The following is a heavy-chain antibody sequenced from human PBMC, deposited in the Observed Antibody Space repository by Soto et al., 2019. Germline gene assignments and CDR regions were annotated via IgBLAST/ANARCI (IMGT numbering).Heavy chain of an antibody. CDR2: SYHSGST. Sequence: QVQLQESGPGLVKPSGTLSLTCAVSGGSISSSNWWSWVRQPPGKGLEWIGESYHSGSTNYNPSLKRRVTISVDKSKNQFSLKLSSVTAADTAVYYCARAFDYGDYVSGHFDYWGQGTLFTVSS. D-gene: IGHD4-17*01. J-gene: IGHJ4*02. CDR1: GGSISSSNW. CDR3: ARAFDYGDYVSGHFDY. V-gene: IGHV4-4*02.